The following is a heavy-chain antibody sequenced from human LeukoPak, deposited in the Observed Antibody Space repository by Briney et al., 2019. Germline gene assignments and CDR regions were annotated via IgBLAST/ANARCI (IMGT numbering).Heavy chain of an antibody. Sequence: PSETLSLTPTGSGGSISSYSWSWIRQPPGKGLEWIGYIYYSGSTNYNPSLKSRVTISVDTSKNQFSLKLSSVTAADTAVYYWSRHNRGGSYGEYYYYGMDVWGQGTTVTVSS. V-gene: IGHV4-59*08. CDR3: SRHNRGGSYGEYYYYGMDV. D-gene: IGHD5-18*01. CDR2: IYYSGST. J-gene: IGHJ6*02. CDR1: GGSISSYS.